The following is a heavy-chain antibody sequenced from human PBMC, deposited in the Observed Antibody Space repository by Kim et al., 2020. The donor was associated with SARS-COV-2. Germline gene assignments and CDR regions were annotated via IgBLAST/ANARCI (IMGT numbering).Heavy chain of an antibody. CDR3: ARDVPMPVAEGVAFDL. CDR2: ISGFNGNT. J-gene: IGHJ3*01. CDR1: GYSFFSYG. D-gene: IGHD6-19*01. V-gene: IGHV1-18*01. Sequence: ASVKVSCKASGYSFFSYGISWVRQAPGQGLEWMGWISGFNGNTNYAQRVKGRVTMTTDPSTSTAYMELTSLTYDDTAVYFCARDVPMPVAEGVAFDLWGQGTMVTVSA.